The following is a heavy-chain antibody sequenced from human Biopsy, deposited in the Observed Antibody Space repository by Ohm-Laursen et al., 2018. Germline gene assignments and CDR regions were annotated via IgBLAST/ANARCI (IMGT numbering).Heavy chain of an antibody. J-gene: IGHJ6*02. CDR3: ARATNSTGWPYYYFYGMDV. D-gene: IGHD2/OR15-2a*01. Sequence: SDTLSLTWPVSGGSISSDYWSWIRQTPGKGLEWIGYIYYSGSTNYNPSLKGRVTISVDTSKNQFSLRLNSVTAADTAVYYCARATNSTGWPYYYFYGMDVWGQGTTVTVSS. CDR1: GGSISSDY. CDR2: IYYSGST. V-gene: IGHV4-59*07.